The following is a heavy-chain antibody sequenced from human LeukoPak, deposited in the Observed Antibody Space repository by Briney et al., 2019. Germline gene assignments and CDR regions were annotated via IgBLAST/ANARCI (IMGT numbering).Heavy chain of an antibody. Sequence: GGSLRLSCAASGFTFSSYAMSWVRQAPGKGLEWVSAISGSGGSTYYADSVKGRFTISRDNSKNTLYLQMNSLRAEDTAVYYCARRSYGSGSYYFDYWGQGTLVTVSS. J-gene: IGHJ4*02. CDR2: ISGSGGST. CDR3: ARRSYGSGSYYFDY. V-gene: IGHV3-23*01. CDR1: GFTFSSYA. D-gene: IGHD3-10*01.